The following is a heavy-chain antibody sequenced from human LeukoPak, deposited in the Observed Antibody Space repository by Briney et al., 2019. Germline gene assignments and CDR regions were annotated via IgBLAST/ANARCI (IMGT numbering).Heavy chain of an antibody. D-gene: IGHD6-25*01. CDR3: ARNVRGRFVP. V-gene: IGHV3-48*01. J-gene: IGHJ5*02. CDR2: ISSSSSTI. Sequence: GGSLRLSCAASGFTFSSYSMNWVRQAPGKGLEWVSYISSSSSTIYYADSVKGRFTISRDNAKNSLYLQMNSLRAEDTAVYYCARNVRGRFVPWGQGTLVTVSS. CDR1: GFTFSSYS.